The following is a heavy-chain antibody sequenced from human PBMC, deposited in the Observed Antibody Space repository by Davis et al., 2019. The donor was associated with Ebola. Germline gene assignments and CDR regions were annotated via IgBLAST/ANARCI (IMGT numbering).Heavy chain of an antibody. V-gene: IGHV3-7*01. CDR2: INQDESEK. CDR1: GFTFSHYW. D-gene: IGHD6-13*01. J-gene: IGHJ6*02. CDR3: ARDRAEQQLGTFFYYYGMDV. Sequence: GESLKISCAASGFTFSHYWMSWVRQAPGKGPEWVAIINQDESEKYYVDSVKGRFTISRDNAKNTLYLQMNSPRTEDTAVYYCARDRAEQQLGTFFYYYGMDVWGQGTPVTVSS.